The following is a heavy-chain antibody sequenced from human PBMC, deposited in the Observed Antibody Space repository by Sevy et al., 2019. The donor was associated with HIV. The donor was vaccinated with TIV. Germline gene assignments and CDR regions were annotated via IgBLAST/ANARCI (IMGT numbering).Heavy chain of an antibody. Sequence: GGSLRLSCVVSGLTFSSDSMNWVRQAPGKGLEWLAYISSSSRTIYYADSVEGRFTISRDNDKKSVFLQMNNLRDEDSAHSYCARDVDTPFVRSFDSWGQGTLVTVSS. V-gene: IGHV3-48*02. CDR2: ISSSSRTI. J-gene: IGHJ4*02. CDR3: ARDVDTPFVRSFDS. CDR1: GLTFSSDS. D-gene: IGHD5-18*01.